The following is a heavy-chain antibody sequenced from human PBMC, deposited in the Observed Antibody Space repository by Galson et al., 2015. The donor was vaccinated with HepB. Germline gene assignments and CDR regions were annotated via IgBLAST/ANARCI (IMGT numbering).Heavy chain of an antibody. D-gene: IGHD3-3*01. CDR1: GYTFTSYA. J-gene: IGHJ6*02. CDR2: INAGNGNT. Sequence: SVKVSCKASGYTFTSYAMHWVRQAPGQRLEWMGWINAGNGNTKYSQKFQGRVTITRDTSASTAYMELSSLRSEDTAVYYCARSRDDFWSGYYAPDPGYYGMDVWGQGTTITVSS. CDR3: ARSRDDFWSGYYAPDPGYYGMDV. V-gene: IGHV1-3*01.